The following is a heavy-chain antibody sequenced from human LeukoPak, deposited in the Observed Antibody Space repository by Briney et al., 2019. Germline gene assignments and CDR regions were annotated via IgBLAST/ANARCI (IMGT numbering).Heavy chain of an antibody. D-gene: IGHD3-10*01. CDR1: GYTFTGYY. V-gene: IGHV1-2*02. Sequence: ASVKVSCKASGYTFTGYYVHWVRQAPGQGLECVGWIHPNNGATLYAQQLQGRVAMTTDTSISTAYMELSRLRPDDTAMYYCARDGPAQMVDFDYWGQGTLVTVSS. CDR3: ARDGPAQMVDFDY. J-gene: IGHJ4*02. CDR2: IHPNNGAT.